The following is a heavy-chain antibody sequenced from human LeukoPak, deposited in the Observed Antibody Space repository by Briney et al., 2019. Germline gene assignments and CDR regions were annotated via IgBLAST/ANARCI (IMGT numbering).Heavy chain of an antibody. CDR1: GDSITTYH. D-gene: IGHD6-19*01. CDR2: IYHSGDT. J-gene: IGHJ4*02. Sequence: SETLSLSYTVSGDSITTYHWTWIRQSPGKGLEWLGDIYHSGDTNYNPSFNSRVSMSVDTSMNQVSLRLTSVTAADTAVYYCACLPVAHNNYFDYWGQGTLVTVSS. CDR3: ACLPVAHNNYFDY. V-gene: IGHV4-59*08.